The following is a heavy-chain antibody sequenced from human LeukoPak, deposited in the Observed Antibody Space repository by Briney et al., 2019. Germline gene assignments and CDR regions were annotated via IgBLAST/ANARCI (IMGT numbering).Heavy chain of an antibody. CDR2: ISSSSSYI. CDR3: ARNIVVVPAAPGIDY. Sequence: GGSLRLSCAASGFTFSSYSMNWVRQAPGKGLEWVSSISSSSSYIYYADSVKGRFTISRDNAKNSLYLQMNSLRAEDTAVYYCARNIVVVPAAPGIDYWGQGTPVTVSS. CDR1: GFTFSSYS. D-gene: IGHD2-2*01. J-gene: IGHJ4*02. V-gene: IGHV3-21*01.